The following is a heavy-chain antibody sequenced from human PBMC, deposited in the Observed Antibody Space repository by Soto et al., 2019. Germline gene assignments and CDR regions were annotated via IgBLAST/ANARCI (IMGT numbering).Heavy chain of an antibody. J-gene: IGHJ4*02. Sequence: EVQLLESGGGLVQPGGSLRLSCTASGFIFDTHSMNWVRQAPGKGLEWVALIRSSGDTFYAESVKGRFTISRDNSESTVHLQMHSLRTEDTARYYCAQLGRWTAALAYWGQGTLVTVSS. V-gene: IGHV3-23*01. CDR3: AQLGRWTAALAY. CDR1: GFIFDTHS. CDR2: IRSSGDT. D-gene: IGHD2-15*01.